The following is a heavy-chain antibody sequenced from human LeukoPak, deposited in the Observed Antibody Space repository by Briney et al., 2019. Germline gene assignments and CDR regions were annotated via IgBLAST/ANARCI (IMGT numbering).Heavy chain of an antibody. Sequence: TSETLSLTCTVSGGSISSGGYYWSWIRQPPGKGLEWIGYIYHSGSTYYNPSLQSRVTISVDTSKNQFSLKLSSVTAADTAVYYCARARYSSSWGDYWGQGTLVTVSS. CDR1: GGSISSGGYY. D-gene: IGHD6-13*01. CDR2: IYHSGST. J-gene: IGHJ4*02. CDR3: ARARYSSSWGDY. V-gene: IGHV4-30-2*01.